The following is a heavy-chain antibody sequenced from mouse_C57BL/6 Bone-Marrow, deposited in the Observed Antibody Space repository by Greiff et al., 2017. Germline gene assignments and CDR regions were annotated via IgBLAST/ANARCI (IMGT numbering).Heavy chain of an antibody. J-gene: IGHJ2*01. D-gene: IGHD1-1*02. CDR3: ARERMGWANFDY. CDR2: ISDGGSYT. V-gene: IGHV5-4*01. CDR1: GFTFSSYA. Sequence: EVQLMESGGGLVKPGGSLKLSCAASGFTFSSYAMSWVRQTPEKRLEWVATISDGGSYTYYPDNVKGRFTRSRDNAKNNLYLQMSHLKSEDTAMYYCARERMGWANFDYWGQGTTLTVSS.